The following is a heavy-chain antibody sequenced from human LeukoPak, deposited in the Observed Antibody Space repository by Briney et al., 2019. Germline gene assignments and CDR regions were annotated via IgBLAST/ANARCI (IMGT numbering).Heavy chain of an antibody. CDR3: ARGFATSSTSHLAY. D-gene: IGHD1/OR15-1a*01. CDR1: GGTINSGSLY. J-gene: IGHJ4*02. Sequence: SETLSLTCIVSGGTINSGSLYWGWVGQPPGKGLEWVGSIYNTETTYYHPSLKSLITITIKTTRDQFSLRLSSVTAADTAFDYCARGFATSSTSHLAYWGQGTLVSVSS. CDR2: IYNTETT. V-gene: IGHV4-39*01.